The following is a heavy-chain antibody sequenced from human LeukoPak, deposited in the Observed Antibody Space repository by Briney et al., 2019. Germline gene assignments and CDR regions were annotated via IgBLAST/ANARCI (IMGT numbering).Heavy chain of an antibody. Sequence: ASVKVSCKASGYTFSSYGISWVRQAPGRGLEWMGWINPNSGGTDYAQKFQGRVTMTRDTSTSTAYMELSRLRSDDTAVYHCARGHGSYYYYMDVWGKGTTVTVSS. CDR3: ARGHGSYYYYMDV. D-gene: IGHD3-10*01. CDR2: INPNSGGT. J-gene: IGHJ6*03. V-gene: IGHV1-2*02. CDR1: GYTFSSYG.